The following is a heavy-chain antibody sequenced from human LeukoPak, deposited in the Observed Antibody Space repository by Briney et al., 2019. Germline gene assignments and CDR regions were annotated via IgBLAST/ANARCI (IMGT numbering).Heavy chain of an antibody. CDR1: GGSFSGYY. J-gene: IGHJ4*02. V-gene: IGHV4-34*01. CDR3: ARFDRSRFPARKYYFDY. D-gene: IGHD2-2*01. Sequence: SETLSLTCAVYGGSFSGYYWSWIRQPPGKGLEWIGEINHSGSINYNPSLKSRVTISVDTSKNQFSLKLSSVTAADTAVYYCARFDRSRFPARKYYFDYWGQGTLVTVSS. CDR2: INHSGSI.